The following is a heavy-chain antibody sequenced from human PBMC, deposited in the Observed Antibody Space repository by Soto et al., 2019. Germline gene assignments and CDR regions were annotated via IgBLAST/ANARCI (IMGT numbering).Heavy chain of an antibody. J-gene: IGHJ6*02. D-gene: IGHD3-3*01. CDR2: IWYDGSNK. Sequence: PGGSLRLSCAASGFTFSSYGMHWVRQAPGKGLEWVAVIWYDGSNKYYADSVKGRFTISRDNSKNTLYLQMNSLRAEDTAVYYCARDLGRYDFWSGYYLDYYYGMDVWGQGTTVTVYS. CDR1: GFTFSSYG. CDR3: ARDLGRYDFWSGYYLDYYYGMDV. V-gene: IGHV3-33*01.